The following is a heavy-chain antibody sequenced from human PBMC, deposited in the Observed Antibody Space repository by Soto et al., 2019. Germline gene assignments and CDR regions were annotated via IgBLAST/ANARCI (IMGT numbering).Heavy chain of an antibody. V-gene: IGHV3-53*01. CDR3: ARDPGGSSYGYYGLDV. CDR1: GFTVSGIY. D-gene: IGHD2-15*01. J-gene: IGHJ6*02. CDR2: LYSGGST. Sequence: GGSLRLSRAASGFTVSGIYMHWVRQAPGKGLEWVSVLYSGGSTYYADSVKGRFTISRDNSKNTLYLQMNSLRAEDTAMYYCARDPGGSSYGYYGLDVWGQGTTVTVSS.